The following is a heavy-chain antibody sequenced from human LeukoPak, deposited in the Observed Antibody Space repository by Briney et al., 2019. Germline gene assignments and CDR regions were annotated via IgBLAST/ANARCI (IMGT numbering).Heavy chain of an antibody. CDR1: GYSFTSYW. V-gene: IGHV5-10-1*01. CDR2: IDPSDSYT. D-gene: IGHD5-24*01. CDR3: ARLQVEMATAVDY. Sequence: GESLKISCKGSGYSFTSYWISWVRQMPGRGLEWMGRIDPSDSYTNYSPSFQGHVTISADKSISTAYLQWSSLKASDTAMYYCARLQVEMATAVDYWGQGTLVTVSS. J-gene: IGHJ4*02.